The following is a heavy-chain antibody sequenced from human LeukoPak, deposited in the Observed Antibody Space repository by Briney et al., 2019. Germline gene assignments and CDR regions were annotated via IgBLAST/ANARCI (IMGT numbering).Heavy chain of an antibody. Sequence: PSETLSLTCTVSGGSISSINYYWAWIRQPPGEGLEWIGTIYYSGSTYYNPSLKSRVTISVDTSKNHFSLKMSSVTAADTAVYYCARSSGTGTFSYWGQGTLVTVSS. CDR1: GGSISSINYY. CDR2: IYYSGST. V-gene: IGHV4-39*02. CDR3: ARSSGTGTFSY. D-gene: IGHD6-25*01. J-gene: IGHJ4*02.